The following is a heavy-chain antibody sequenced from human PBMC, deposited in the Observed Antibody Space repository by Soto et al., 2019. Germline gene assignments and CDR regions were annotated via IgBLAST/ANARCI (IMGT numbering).Heavy chain of an antibody. D-gene: IGHD2-21*01. Sequence: QEQLVQSGAEVKKPGASVKVSCRASGYTFMNHYVHWVRQAPGQGFEWIGIINPTGPTTSYARNFQGRVTMTRDTSTSTVYMELSSLRSDDTAVYYCARKAHCNDAGSLDPWGQGTLVTVSS. J-gene: IGHJ5*02. CDR1: GYTFMNHY. V-gene: IGHV1-46*03. CDR2: INPTGPTT. CDR3: ARKAHCNDAGSLDP.